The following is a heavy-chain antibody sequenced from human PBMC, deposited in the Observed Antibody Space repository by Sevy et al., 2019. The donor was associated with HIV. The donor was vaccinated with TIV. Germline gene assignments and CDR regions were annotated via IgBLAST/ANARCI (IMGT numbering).Heavy chain of an antibody. CDR1: GFTFSSYS. V-gene: IGHV3-48*02. CDR2: ISSSSSTI. Sequence: GGSLRLSCAASGFTFSSYSMNWVRQAPGKGLEWVSYISSSSSTIYYADSVKGRFTISRDKAKNSLYLQMNSLRDEDTAVYYCARGRSYYYDSSGYYPLFDYWGHGTLVTVSS. D-gene: IGHD3-22*01. J-gene: IGHJ4*01. CDR3: ARGRSYYYDSSGYYPLFDY.